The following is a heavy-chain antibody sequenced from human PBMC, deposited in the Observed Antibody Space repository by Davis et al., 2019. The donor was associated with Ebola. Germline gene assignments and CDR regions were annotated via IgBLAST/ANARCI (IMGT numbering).Heavy chain of an antibody. Sequence: ASVKVSCKVSGYTLSELSIHWVRQAPGKGLEWMGGFESEDGETTYAQEFQGRLTLTEDTSTDTAYMELRSLRSEDTAVYYCTTLQEGYRSGGSHYRGRWFDPWGQGTLVTVSS. D-gene: IGHD2-15*01. CDR3: TTLQEGYRSGGSHYRGRWFDP. CDR2: FESEDGET. V-gene: IGHV1-24*01. J-gene: IGHJ5*02. CDR1: GYTLSELS.